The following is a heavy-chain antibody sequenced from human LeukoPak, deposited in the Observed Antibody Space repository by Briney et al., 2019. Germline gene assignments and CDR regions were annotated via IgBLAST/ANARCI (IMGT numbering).Heavy chain of an antibody. CDR3: ARGLPYGGYGGWFDP. Sequence: GASVQVSCQASGYTFTGYHMHWVRQAPGQGREWMGWINPNSGGTNYAQKFQGRVTMTRDTSISTAYMELSRLRSDDTAVYYCARGLPYGGYGGWFDPWGQGTLVTVSS. CDR1: GYTFTGYH. J-gene: IGHJ5*02. CDR2: INPNSGGT. D-gene: IGHD5-12*01. V-gene: IGHV1-2*02.